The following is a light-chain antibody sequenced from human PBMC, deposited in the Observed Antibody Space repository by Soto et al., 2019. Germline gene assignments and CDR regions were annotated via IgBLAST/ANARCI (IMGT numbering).Light chain of an antibody. CDR2: TAS. CDR3: HQSYSSLVYT. V-gene: IGKV1-39*01. Sequence: DIQMTQSPSSLSASVGDRVTITCRASQSIDNYLNWYQQKPGEAPNLLIYTASSLQNGVPSRFSGSGSGTDFTLTINSLQPEDSATYYCHQSYSSLVYTFGPGTKLEIK. CDR1: QSIDNY. J-gene: IGKJ2*01.